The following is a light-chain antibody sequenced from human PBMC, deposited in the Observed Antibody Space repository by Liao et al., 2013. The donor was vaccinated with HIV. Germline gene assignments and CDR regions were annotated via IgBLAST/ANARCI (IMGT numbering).Light chain of an antibody. Sequence: SYELTQPPSLSVAPGKTAMIPCEGPNIGGKSVHWYQQRPGQAPILVISHANERPSGIPERFSGSTSGNTATLTISGVEAGDEADYYCQVWDSTIDHLYLFGSGTKVTVL. V-gene: IGLV3-21*01. J-gene: IGLJ1*01. CDR1: NIGGKS. CDR2: HAN. CDR3: QVWDSTIDHLYL.